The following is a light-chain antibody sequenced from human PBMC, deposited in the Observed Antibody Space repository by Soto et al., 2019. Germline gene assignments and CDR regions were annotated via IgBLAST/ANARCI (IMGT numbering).Light chain of an antibody. Sequence: QSALTQPRSVSGSPGQSVTISCTGTSSDVGGYNYVSWYQQHPGKAPKLMIYDVSKRPSGVPDRFSGSKSGNTASLTISGLQAEDEADYYCCSYAGSYTVYVFGTGTK. CDR1: SSDVGGYNY. J-gene: IGLJ1*01. CDR2: DVS. CDR3: CSYAGSYTVYV. V-gene: IGLV2-11*01.